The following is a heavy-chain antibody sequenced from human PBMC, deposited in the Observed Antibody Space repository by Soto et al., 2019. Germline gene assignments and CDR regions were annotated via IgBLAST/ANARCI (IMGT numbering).Heavy chain of an antibody. D-gene: IGHD3-10*01. J-gene: IGHJ4*02. Sequence: PGESLKISCKGSGYSFTSYWIGWVRQMPGKGLEWMGVIYPGDSDTRYSPSFQGQVTISADKSISTAYLQWSSLKASDTAMYYCARPGQDYYGSGSPDYWGQGNLVTVSS. CDR3: ARPGQDYYGSGSPDY. CDR1: GYSFTSYW. CDR2: IYPGDSDT. V-gene: IGHV5-51*01.